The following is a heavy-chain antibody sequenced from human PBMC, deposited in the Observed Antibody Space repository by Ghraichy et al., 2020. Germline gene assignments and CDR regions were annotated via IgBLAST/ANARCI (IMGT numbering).Heavy chain of an antibody. V-gene: IGHV3-43*01. D-gene: IGHD6-6*01. CDR2: ISWDGGST. CDR1: GFTFDDYT. Sequence: GGSLRLSCAASGFTFDDYTMHWVRQAPGKGLEWVSLISWDGGSTYYADSVKGRFTISRDNSKNSLYLQMNSLRTEDTALYYCAKAGGSSSLGVYYYYGMDVWGQGTTVTVSS. J-gene: IGHJ6*02. CDR3: AKAGGSSSLGVYYYYGMDV.